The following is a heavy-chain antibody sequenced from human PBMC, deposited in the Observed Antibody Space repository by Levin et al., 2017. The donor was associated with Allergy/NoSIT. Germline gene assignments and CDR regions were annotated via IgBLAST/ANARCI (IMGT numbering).Heavy chain of an antibody. CDR1: RISFSLFA. CDR3: VTSGVWQYYKYNMEV. CDR2: IDNTGGST. Sequence: TGGSLRLSCEASRISFSLFAMSWVRQAPGKGLEWVSGIDNTGGSTNYADSVKGRFTISRDNSRKMLHLQMNSLRVEDTAVYYCVTSGVWQYYKYNMEVWGQGTTVTVSS. D-gene: IGHD5-24*01. J-gene: IGHJ6*02. V-gene: IGHV3-23*01.